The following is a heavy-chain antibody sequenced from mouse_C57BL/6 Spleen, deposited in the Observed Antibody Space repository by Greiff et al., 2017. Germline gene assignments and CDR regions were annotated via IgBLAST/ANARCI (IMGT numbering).Heavy chain of an antibody. V-gene: IGHV14-3*01. Sequence: ELQLQESVAELVRPGASVKLSCTASGFNIKNTYMHWVKQRPEQGLEWIGRIDPANGNTKYAPKFQGKATITAYTSSNTDYLPLSSLTSEDTAIYYCARGDYSNYGFAYWGQGTLVTVSA. CDR3: ARGDYSNYGFAY. D-gene: IGHD2-5*01. J-gene: IGHJ3*01. CDR1: GFNIKNTY. CDR2: IDPANGNT.